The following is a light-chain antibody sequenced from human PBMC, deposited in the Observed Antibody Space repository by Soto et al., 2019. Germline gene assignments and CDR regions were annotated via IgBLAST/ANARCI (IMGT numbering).Light chain of an antibody. CDR2: DAS. Sequence: EIVLTQSPATLSLSPGERATLSCRASQTISSSLAWYQQKPGQSPRLLIYDASNRASGVPPRFSGSGSGTNFTLSISSIEPEDVAVYYCQQRSNWPPITFGQGTRLDFK. CDR1: QTISSS. J-gene: IGKJ5*01. V-gene: IGKV3-11*01. CDR3: QQRSNWPPIT.